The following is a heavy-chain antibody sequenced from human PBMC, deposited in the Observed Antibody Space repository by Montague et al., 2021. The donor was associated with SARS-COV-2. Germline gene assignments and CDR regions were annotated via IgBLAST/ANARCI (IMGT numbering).Heavy chain of an antibody. CDR1: GGSISSSNW. V-gene: IGHV4-4*02. D-gene: IGHD6-19*01. J-gene: IGHJ4*02. Sequence: SETLSLTCAVSGGSISSSNWWSWVRQPPGKGLEWIGEIYHSGSTNYNPSLKSRVTISVDKSKNQFSLKLSSVTAADTAVYYCARGLGWLRGYFDYWGQGTLVTVSS. CDR2: IYHSGST. CDR3: ARGLGWLRGYFDY.